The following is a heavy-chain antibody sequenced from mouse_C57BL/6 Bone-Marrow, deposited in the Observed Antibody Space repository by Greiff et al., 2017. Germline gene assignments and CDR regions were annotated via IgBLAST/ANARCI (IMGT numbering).Heavy chain of an antibody. CDR1: GYTFTSYW. D-gene: IGHD2-5*01. CDR2: IYPGSGST. V-gene: IGHV1-55*01. CDR3: AAAYYSIYWGYFDV. J-gene: IGHJ1*03. Sequence: QVQLQQPGAELVKPGASVKMSCKASGYTFTSYWINWVKQRPGQGLEWIGDIYPGSGSTKYNEKFKSKATLTVDTSSSTAYMQLSSLTSEDSAVYYCAAAYYSIYWGYFDVWGTGTPVTVSS.